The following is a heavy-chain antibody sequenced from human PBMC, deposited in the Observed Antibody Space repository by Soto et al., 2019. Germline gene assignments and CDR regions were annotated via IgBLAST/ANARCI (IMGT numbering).Heavy chain of an antibody. CDR3: ARHVSGSIPYYYYGMHV. J-gene: IGHJ6*04. D-gene: IGHD3-10*01. Sequence: GESLKISCKGSGYSFTSYWIGWVRQMPGKGLEWMGIIYPGDSDTRYSPSFQGQVTISADKSISTAYLQWSSLKASDTAMYYCARHVSGSIPYYYYGMHVWGTGTTVTVSS. CDR1: GYSFTSYW. V-gene: IGHV5-51*01. CDR2: IYPGDSDT.